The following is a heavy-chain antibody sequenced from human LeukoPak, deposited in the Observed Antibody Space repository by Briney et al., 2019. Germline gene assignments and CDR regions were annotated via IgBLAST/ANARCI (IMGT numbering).Heavy chain of an antibody. CDR2: ISYDGSNK. V-gene: IGHV3-30*18. CDR1: GFTFSTYG. J-gene: IGHJ4*02. Sequence: GGSLRLSCVASGFTFSTYGMNWVRQAPGKGLEWVAVISYDGSNKYYADSVKGRFTISRDNSKNTLYLQMNSLRAEDTAVYYCAKGLWFGEWYYFDYWGQGTLVTVSS. CDR3: AKGLWFGEWYYFDY. D-gene: IGHD3-10*01.